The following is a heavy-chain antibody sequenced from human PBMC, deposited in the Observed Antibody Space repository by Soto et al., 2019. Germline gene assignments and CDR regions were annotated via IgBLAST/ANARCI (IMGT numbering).Heavy chain of an antibody. J-gene: IGHJ4*02. Sequence: PGGSLRLSCAASGFTFSSYEMNWVRQAPGKGLEWVSYISSSGSTIYYADSVKGRFTISRDNAKNSLYLQMNSLRAEDTAVYYCARDRIMITFGGVIHKNPFDYGGQGTLVTVSS. CDR1: GFTFSSYE. D-gene: IGHD3-16*01. V-gene: IGHV3-48*03. CDR3: ARDRIMITFGGVIHKNPFDY. CDR2: ISSSGSTI.